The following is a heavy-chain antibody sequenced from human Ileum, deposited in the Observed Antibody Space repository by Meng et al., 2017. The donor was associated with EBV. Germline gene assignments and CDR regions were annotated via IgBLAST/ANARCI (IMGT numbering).Heavy chain of an antibody. CDR2: IHHTEST. CDR1: GGSISSSNW. D-gene: IGHD3-22*01. V-gene: IGHV4-4*02. Sequence: QAQLQEVAPGVVTPSGTLSLTCAVSGGSISSSNWWSWVRQAPGKGLEWIGEIHHTESTNYNPSLKSRVTISVDKSKNQFSLKLSSVTAADTAVYYCARESYSDSSGYYSLDYWGQGSLVTVFS. J-gene: IGHJ4*02. CDR3: ARESYSDSSGYYSLDY.